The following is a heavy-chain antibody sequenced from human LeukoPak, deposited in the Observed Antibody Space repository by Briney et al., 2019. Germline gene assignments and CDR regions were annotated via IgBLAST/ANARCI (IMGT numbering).Heavy chain of an antibody. CDR3: ARVTPVLRFLEWLSPLDY. J-gene: IGHJ4*02. V-gene: IGHV3-30-3*01. CDR1: GFTFSSYA. D-gene: IGHD3-3*01. CDR2: ISYDGSNK. Sequence: GGSLRLSCAASGFTFSSYAMHWVRQAPGKGLEWVAVISYDGSNKYYADSVKGRFTISRDNSKNTLYLQMNSLRAEDTAVYYCARVTPVLRFLEWLSPLDYWGQGTLVTVSS.